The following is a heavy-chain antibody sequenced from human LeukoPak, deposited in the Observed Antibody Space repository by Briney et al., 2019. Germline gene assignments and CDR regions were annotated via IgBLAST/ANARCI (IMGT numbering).Heavy chain of an antibody. Sequence: GGSLRLSCSASGFPFSSYAMHWVRQAPGKGLEYVSAISDSGGGSTYYADSVKGRFTISRDNSKNTLYLQMNSLRAGDTAIYYCASADGSGYRYYWGQGTLVTVSS. V-gene: IGHV3-64*04. CDR1: GFPFSSYA. CDR2: ISDSGGGST. CDR3: ASADGSGYRYY. J-gene: IGHJ4*02. D-gene: IGHD3-22*01.